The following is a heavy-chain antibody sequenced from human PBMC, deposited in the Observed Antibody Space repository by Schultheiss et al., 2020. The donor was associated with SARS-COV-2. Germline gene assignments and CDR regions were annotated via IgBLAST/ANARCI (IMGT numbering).Heavy chain of an antibody. CDR1: GFTFSSYE. CDR3: AKDSGYSYGSYYYYGMDV. D-gene: IGHD5-18*01. J-gene: IGHJ6*02. V-gene: IGHV3-48*03. CDR2: ISSSGSTI. Sequence: GGSLRLSCAASGFTFSSYEMNWVRQAPGKGLEWVSYISSSGSTIYYADSVKGRFTISRDNAKNTLYLQMNSLRAEDTAVYYCAKDSGYSYGSYYYYGMDVWGQGTTVTVSS.